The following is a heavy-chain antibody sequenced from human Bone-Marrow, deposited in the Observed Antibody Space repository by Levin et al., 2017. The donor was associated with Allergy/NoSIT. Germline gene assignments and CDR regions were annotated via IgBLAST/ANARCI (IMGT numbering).Heavy chain of an antibody. CDR3: AVDRLGGLDF. D-gene: IGHD1-26*01. V-gene: IGHV1-58*02. J-gene: IGHJ4*02. Sequence: KISCKASGFTFRSAAIHWVRQARGQRLEWIGWIAVGSGNTNYAQRFQERVTISRDMSTSTAYMELSSLRSEDTAVYYCAVDRLGGLDFWGQGALVTVSS. CDR2: IAVGSGNT. CDR1: GFTFRSAA.